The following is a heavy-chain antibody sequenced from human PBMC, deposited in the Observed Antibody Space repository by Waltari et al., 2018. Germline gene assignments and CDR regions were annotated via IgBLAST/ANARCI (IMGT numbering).Heavy chain of an antibody. CDR2: MSGTGDYT. CDR1: GFTFSNYA. V-gene: IGHV3-23*01. J-gene: IGHJ4*02. D-gene: IGHD6-19*01. Sequence: EVQLLESGGDLEQPGGSLRISCVCSGFTFSNYAMNWVRQAPGMGLECVSTMSGTGDYTYYADSVKGRFTISRDNSKNTVFLHMNNLRVEDTAIYFCAKDQAEWLVLDGYFDSWGQGTPVTVSS. CDR3: AKDQAEWLVLDGYFDS.